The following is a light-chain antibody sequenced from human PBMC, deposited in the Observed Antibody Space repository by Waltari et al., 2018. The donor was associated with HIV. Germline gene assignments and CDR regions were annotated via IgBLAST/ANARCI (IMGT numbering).Light chain of an antibody. J-gene: IGKJ4*01. CDR2: AAS. CDR3: QQYYTPPLT. CDR1: QDITNS. V-gene: IGKV1-NL1*01. Sequence: DIQMTQSPSSLSASVVYIVTLTCRASQDITNSLAWYQQKPGKAPRLLLYAASRLQNGVPSRFSGSGSGTHYILTISSLQPEDFATYSCQQYYTPPLTFGGGTKVEIK.